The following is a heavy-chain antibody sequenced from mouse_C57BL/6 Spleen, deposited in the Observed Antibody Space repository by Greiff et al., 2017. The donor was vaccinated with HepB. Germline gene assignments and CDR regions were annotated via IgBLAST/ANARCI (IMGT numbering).Heavy chain of an antibody. V-gene: IGHV1-52*01. CDR3: ITAVVGVDY. Sequence: QVQLQQPGAELVRPGSSLKLSCKASGYTFTSYWMHWVKQRPIQGLEWIGNIDPSDSDTHYNQKFKDKATLTVDKSSSTAYMQLSSLTSEDSAVYYCITAVVGVDYWGQGTTLTVSS. J-gene: IGHJ2*01. CDR1: GYTFTSYW. D-gene: IGHD1-1*01. CDR2: IDPSDSDT.